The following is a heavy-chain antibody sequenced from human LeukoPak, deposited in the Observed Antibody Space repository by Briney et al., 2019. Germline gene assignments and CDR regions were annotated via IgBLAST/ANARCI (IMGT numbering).Heavy chain of an antibody. D-gene: IGHD3-9*01. V-gene: IGHV5-51*01. CDR1: GYSFSNNW. CDR2: IYPGDSDA. Sequence: GESLKISCKDSGYSFSNNWIGWVRQMPGKGLEWMGIIYPGDSDARYSPSFQGQVTISVDKSVSTAYLQWSSLKASDTAMYYCARQTNYDILIGYFDYWGQGTLVTVSS. J-gene: IGHJ4*02. CDR3: ARQTNYDILIGYFDY.